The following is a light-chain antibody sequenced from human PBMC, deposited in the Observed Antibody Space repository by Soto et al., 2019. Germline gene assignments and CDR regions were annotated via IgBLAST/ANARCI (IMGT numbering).Light chain of an antibody. Sequence: DIVMTQSPDSLAVSLGERATINCKSSQSVLYNSNNKNYLAWYQQKPGQPPKLLMYWASTRESGVPDRFSGSGSGTDFALPIFSRQAEDWAVYYCQQYYSSTWTFGQGTKVEIK. CDR3: QQYYSSTWT. V-gene: IGKV4-1*01. J-gene: IGKJ1*01. CDR1: QSVLYNSNNKNY. CDR2: WAS.